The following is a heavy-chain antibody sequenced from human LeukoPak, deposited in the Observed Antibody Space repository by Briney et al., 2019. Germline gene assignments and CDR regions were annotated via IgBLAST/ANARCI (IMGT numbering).Heavy chain of an antibody. CDR2: ISRSGGTT. CDR3: AAYASGSYYRSWSDP. D-gene: IGHD3-10*01. J-gene: IGHJ5*02. CDR1: GFTFSSYA. V-gene: IGHV3-23*01. Sequence: GGSLRLSCTASGFTFSSYAMSWVRQAPEKGLEWVSAISRSGGTTYDADAVKGRFTISRDNSKNTLYLQMNSLRAEDIAVYYCAAYASGSYYRSWSDPWGQGTLVNVSS.